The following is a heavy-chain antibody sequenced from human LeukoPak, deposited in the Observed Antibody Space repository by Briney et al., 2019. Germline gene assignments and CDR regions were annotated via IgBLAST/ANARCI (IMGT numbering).Heavy chain of an antibody. V-gene: IGHV3-49*04. Sequence: GGSLRLSCTASGFTFCDYAVSWVRQAPGKGLEWVGFIRSKAYGGTTEYAASVKGRFTISRDDSKSIAYLQMNSLKTEDTAVYYCTRRTRSASGYSYWGQGTLVTVSS. CDR1: GFTFCDYA. J-gene: IGHJ4*02. CDR3: TRRTRSASGYSY. D-gene: IGHD3-22*01. CDR2: IRSKAYGGTT.